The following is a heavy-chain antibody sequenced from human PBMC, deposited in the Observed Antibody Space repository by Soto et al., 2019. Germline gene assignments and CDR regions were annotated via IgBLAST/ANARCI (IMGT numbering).Heavy chain of an antibody. D-gene: IGHD6-19*01. J-gene: IGHJ6*02. CDR1: GFSFSSYV. V-gene: IGHV3-30-3*01. Sequence: GGSLRLSCAASGFSFSSYVMYWVRQAPGKGLEWVAVVSYDGTNKYYANSVKGRFTLSRDNSKNTLYLQMDSLTPEDTAVYYCARETAVIGTHSYYGTDVSCPAPTVTVSS. CDR2: VSYDGTNK. CDR3: ARETAVIGTHSYYGTDV.